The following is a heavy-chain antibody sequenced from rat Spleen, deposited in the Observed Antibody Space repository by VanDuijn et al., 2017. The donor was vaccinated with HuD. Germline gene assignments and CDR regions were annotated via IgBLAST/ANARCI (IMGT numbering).Heavy chain of an antibody. CDR1: GFTFKNYW. V-gene: IGHV5-31*01. J-gene: IGHJ2*01. CDR2: ISTGGGNT. Sequence: EVQLVESGGGLVQPGGSLRLSCVASGFTFKNYWMTWIRQAPGKGLEWVASISTGGGNTYYRDSVKGRFTISRDNAKNTQYLQMDSLRSEDTATYYCARPKLGAVDYWGQGVMVTVSS. D-gene: IGHD5-1*01. CDR3: ARPKLGAVDY.